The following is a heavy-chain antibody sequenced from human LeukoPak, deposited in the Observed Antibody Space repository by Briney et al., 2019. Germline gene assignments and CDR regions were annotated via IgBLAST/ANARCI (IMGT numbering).Heavy chain of an antibody. Sequence: ASVKVSCKASGYTFTSYDINWVRQATGQGLEWMGWMNPNSGNTGYAQKFQGRVTITRNTSISTAYMELSSLRSEDKAVYYCARGQEQWEPASYWGQGTLVTVSS. J-gene: IGHJ4*02. CDR2: MNPNSGNT. V-gene: IGHV1-8*03. CDR1: GYTFTSYD. CDR3: ARGQEQWEPASY. D-gene: IGHD1-26*01.